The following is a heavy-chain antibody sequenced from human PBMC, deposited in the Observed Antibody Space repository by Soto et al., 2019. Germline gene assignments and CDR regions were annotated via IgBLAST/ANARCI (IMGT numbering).Heavy chain of an antibody. Sequence: EVQLVESGGGLIQPGGSLTLSCAASGFTVSTNYMTWVRQAAGKGLEWVSVIYVSGTTYYADSVKGRFTISRDNSKNTLYLQMNSLRAEDTAVYYCATGEAGGDLTRDGFDYWGQGTLVTVST. CDR3: ATGEAGGDLTRDGFDY. J-gene: IGHJ4*02. CDR1: GFTVSTNY. CDR2: IYVSGTT. D-gene: IGHD2-21*01. V-gene: IGHV3-53*01.